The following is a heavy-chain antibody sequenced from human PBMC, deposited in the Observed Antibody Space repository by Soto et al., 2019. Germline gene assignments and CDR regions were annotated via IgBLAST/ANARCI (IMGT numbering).Heavy chain of an antibody. CDR1: GFTFSNAW. CDR2: ISSGSITM. Sequence: GGSLRLSCAASGFTFSNAWMNWVRQAPGKGLEWVSYISSGSITMYYADSVKGRFTISRDNAKNSLYLQMNSLRDEDTAMYYCARDFGYGDYVDYWGQGTLVTVSS. D-gene: IGHD4-17*01. J-gene: IGHJ4*02. V-gene: IGHV3-48*02. CDR3: ARDFGYGDYVDY.